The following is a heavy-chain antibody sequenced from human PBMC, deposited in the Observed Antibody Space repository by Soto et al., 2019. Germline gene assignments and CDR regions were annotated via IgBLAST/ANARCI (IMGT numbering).Heavy chain of an antibody. CDR1: GFNFGSYA. CDR2: VSGSGSSP. Sequence: PGVSLRLSCAATGFNFGSYAMGWVRQAPGKGLEWVSGVSGSGSSPYYADSVKGRLTISKDKSKNTLYLDLNNLRSEDTAVYFCVKGKESGYRGAFDSWGQGTMVTVSS. V-gene: IGHV3-23*01. CDR3: VKGKESGYRGAFDS. J-gene: IGHJ4*02. D-gene: IGHD5-18*01.